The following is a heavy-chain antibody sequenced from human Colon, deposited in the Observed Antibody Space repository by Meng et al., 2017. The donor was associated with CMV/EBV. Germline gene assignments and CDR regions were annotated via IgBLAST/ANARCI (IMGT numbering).Heavy chain of an antibody. CDR2: IIPILNIA. CDR1: GGTFSSYP. CDR3: ASDRDSGTYKSGWFDP. D-gene: IGHD1-26*01. J-gene: IGHJ5*02. Sequence: SVKVSCKASGGTFSSYPISWVRQAPGQGREWMGRIIPILNIANYARKFQGRVTITADESTSTAYMELRSLTSEDTAVYFCASDRDSGTYKSGWFDPWGQGTLVTVSS. V-gene: IGHV1-69*04.